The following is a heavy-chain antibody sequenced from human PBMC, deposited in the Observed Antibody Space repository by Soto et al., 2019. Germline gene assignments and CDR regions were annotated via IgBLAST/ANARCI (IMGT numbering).Heavy chain of an antibody. CDR2: INAGNGNT. D-gene: IGHD6-19*01. J-gene: IGHJ5*02. V-gene: IGHV1-3*01. CDR3: ARGHNPVAGSVIWFDP. Sequence: ASVKVSCKASGYTFTSYAMHWVRQAPGQRLEWMGWINAGNGNTKYAQKLQGRVTMTTDTSTSTAYMELRSLRSDDTAVYYCARGHNPVAGSVIWFDPWGQGTLVTVSS. CDR1: GYTFTSYA.